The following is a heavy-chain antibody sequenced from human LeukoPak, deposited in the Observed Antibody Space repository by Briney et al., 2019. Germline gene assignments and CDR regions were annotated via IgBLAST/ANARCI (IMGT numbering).Heavy chain of an antibody. CDR1: GFTFSSYS. CDR3: AREYYDILTGYWDY. Sequence: PGGSLRLSCAASGFTFSSYSMNWVRQAPGKGLEWVSSISSSSGYIYYADSVKGRFTISRDNAKNSLYLQMNSLRAEDTAVYYCAREYYDILTGYWDYWGQGTLVTVSS. V-gene: IGHV3-21*01. J-gene: IGHJ4*02. CDR2: ISSSSGYI. D-gene: IGHD3-9*01.